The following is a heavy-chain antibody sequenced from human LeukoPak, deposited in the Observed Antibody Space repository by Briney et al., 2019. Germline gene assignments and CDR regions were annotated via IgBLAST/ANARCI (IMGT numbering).Heavy chain of an antibody. D-gene: IGHD2-2*01. CDR2: ISGSGGST. Sequence: GGSLRLSCAASGFTFSSYAMSWVRQAPGKGLEWVSAISGSGGSTYYADSVKGRFTISRDNSKNTLYLQMNSLRAEDTAVYYCAKAPYCSSTPPCYYGMDVWGQGTTVTVSS. V-gene: IGHV3-23*01. J-gene: IGHJ6*02. CDR3: AKAPYCSSTPPCYYGMDV. CDR1: GFTFSSYA.